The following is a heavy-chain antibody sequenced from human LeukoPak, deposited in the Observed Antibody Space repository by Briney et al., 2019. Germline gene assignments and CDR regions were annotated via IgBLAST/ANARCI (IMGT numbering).Heavy chain of an antibody. CDR3: AKWLTYCSGGTCYGGEGY. D-gene: IGHD2-15*01. Sequence: GGSLRLSCAASGFTFSSYAMAWVRQAPGKGLEWVSTISSSGASTYYADSVKGRFIISRDNSKNTLDLQVNSLRAEDTAVYYCAKWLTYCSGGTCYGGEGYWGQGTLVTVSS. V-gene: IGHV3-23*01. J-gene: IGHJ4*02. CDR2: ISSSGAST. CDR1: GFTFSSYA.